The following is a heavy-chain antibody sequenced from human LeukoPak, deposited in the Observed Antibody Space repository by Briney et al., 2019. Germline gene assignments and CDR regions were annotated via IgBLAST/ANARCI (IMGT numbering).Heavy chain of an antibody. Sequence: CLRLSCAASGFSFSSNWMHWVRQAPGKGLVWVSRVNSDGSGTSYADSVKGRFTISRDNAKTTLYLQMNSLRAEDTAVYYCATSLGPLTDYWGQGTLVTVSS. D-gene: IGHD7-27*01. CDR3: ATSLGPLTDY. J-gene: IGHJ4*02. CDR1: GFSFSSNW. V-gene: IGHV3-74*01. CDR2: VNSDGSGT.